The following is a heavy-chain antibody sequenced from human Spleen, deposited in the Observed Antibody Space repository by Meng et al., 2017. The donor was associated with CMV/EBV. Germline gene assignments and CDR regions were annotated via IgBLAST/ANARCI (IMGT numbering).Heavy chain of an antibody. J-gene: IGHJ6*02. CDR3: AKSGLESLPAYYYPMDV. CDR2: ISDDGTNK. V-gene: IGHV3-30-3*02. D-gene: IGHD3-16*02. CDR1: GFTFSSSA. Sequence: GESLKISCAASGFTFSSSAMHWVRQAPGKRLDWMAAISDDGTNKYYADSVKGRFTIYRDNSKNTLYLQMNSLRAEDTAVYYCAKSGLESLPAYYYPMDVWGQGTTVTVSS.